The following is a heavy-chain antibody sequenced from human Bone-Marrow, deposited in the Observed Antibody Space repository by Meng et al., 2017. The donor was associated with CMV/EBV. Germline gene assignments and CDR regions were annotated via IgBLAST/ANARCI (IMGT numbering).Heavy chain of an antibody. CDR2: INNRGGRK. V-gene: IGHV1-46*02. J-gene: IGHJ4*02. CDR1: NNNKSNK. D-gene: IGHD3-22*01. Sequence: NNNKSNKRDWERKDRGKGREGKGIINNRGGRKSNEKKYKGRVTMTRETSTSKVYMEMSRLRSEDTAVYYCARDAVPTWRSSGPGGWGQGTLVTVSS. CDR3: ARDAVPTWRSSGPGG.